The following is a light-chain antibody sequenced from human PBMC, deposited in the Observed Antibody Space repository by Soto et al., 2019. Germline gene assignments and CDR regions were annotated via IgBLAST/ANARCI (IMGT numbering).Light chain of an antibody. V-gene: IGKV3-11*01. J-gene: IGKJ5*01. CDR1: QSVSSY. CDR2: DAS. CDR3: QQRSNWPIT. Sequence: IVLTQSPATLSLSPWERATLSCRASQSVSSYLAWYQQKPGQAPRLLIYDASNRATGVPARFRGSGSGTDFTLTISSLEPEDFSVYYCQQRSNWPITFGQGTRLEIK.